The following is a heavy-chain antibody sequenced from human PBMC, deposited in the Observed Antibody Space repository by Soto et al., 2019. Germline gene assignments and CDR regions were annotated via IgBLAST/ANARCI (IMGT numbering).Heavy chain of an antibody. Sequence: EVQLVESGGGLVQPGGSLRLSCAASGFTFSSYWMHWVRQPPGKGLMWVSRIDTYGSATKYADSVEGRFTISRDNVGNTLYLEMNCLSAEDTAVYYCARVLKSIGWDNDVYDIWGQGTMVTVSS. CDR2: IDTYGSAT. CDR3: ARVLKSIGWDNDVYDI. D-gene: IGHD6-19*01. V-gene: IGHV3-74*01. J-gene: IGHJ3*02. CDR1: GFTFSSYW.